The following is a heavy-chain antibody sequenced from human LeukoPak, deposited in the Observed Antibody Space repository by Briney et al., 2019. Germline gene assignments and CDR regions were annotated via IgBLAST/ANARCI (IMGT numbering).Heavy chain of an antibody. CDR1: GYTFTSYY. Sequence: VASVKVSCKASGYTFTSYYMHWVRQAPGQGLEWMGIINPSGGSTSYAQKFQGRVTMTRDTSTSTVYMELSSLRAEDTAVYYCAKVPPTMGATDWFDPWGQGTLVTVSS. V-gene: IGHV1-46*01. CDR2: INPSGGST. CDR3: AKVPPTMGATDWFDP. D-gene: IGHD1-26*01. J-gene: IGHJ5*02.